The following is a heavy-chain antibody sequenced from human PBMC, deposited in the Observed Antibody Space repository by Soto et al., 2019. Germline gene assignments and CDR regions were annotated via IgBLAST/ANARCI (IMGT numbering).Heavy chain of an antibody. CDR3: ARGYWVQGYGAGTYFDY. V-gene: IGHV3-66*01. D-gene: IGHD3-10*01. CDR1: GLSVGNNY. J-gene: IGHJ4*02. Sequence: EVQLVESGGGVVQPGGSLRLSCAASGLSVGNNYMSWVRQAPGKGLEWVSVIYSGSTTHYADSVKGRFSISRDSSRNTVYLQMNSLRVEDTAVYHCARGYWVQGYGAGTYFDYWGQGTLSPSRQ. CDR2: IYSGSTT.